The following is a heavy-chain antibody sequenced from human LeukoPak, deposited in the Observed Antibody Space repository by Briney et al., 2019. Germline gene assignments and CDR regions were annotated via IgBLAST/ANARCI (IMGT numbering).Heavy chain of an antibody. CDR2: ISTSGGT. CDR3: ARLSRQVYSSGWYPPGWFDC. J-gene: IGHJ4*02. D-gene: IGHD6-19*01. V-gene: IGHV4-4*07. Sequence: PSETLSLTCTVSGGSINTYYWTWIRQPAGKGLEWIGRISTSGGTNYNPSLKSRVSLSLDTSKSQFSLKLSSVTAADTAVYYCARLSRQVYSSGWYPPGWFDCWGQGTLVAVSS. CDR1: GGSINTYY.